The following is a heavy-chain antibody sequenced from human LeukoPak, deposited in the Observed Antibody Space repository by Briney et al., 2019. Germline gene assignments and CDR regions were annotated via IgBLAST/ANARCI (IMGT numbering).Heavy chain of an antibody. J-gene: IGHJ4*02. D-gene: IGHD3-10*01. CDR2: ISKSGNNI. Sequence: GGSLRLSCAVPGITFSEHTMSLVRQAPGKGLEWVSYISKSGNNIYYADSVKGRFTISRDNAKSSLYLQMNSLRAEDTAVYFCARGFASGNYHGWGQGALVTVSS. CDR3: ARGFASGNYHG. CDR1: GITFSEHT. V-gene: IGHV3-48*01.